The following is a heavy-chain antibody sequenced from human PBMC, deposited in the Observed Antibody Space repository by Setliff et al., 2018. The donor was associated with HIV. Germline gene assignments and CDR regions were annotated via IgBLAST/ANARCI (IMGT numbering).Heavy chain of an antibody. V-gene: IGHV4-59*08. CDR2: IYYSGTT. J-gene: IGHJ3*02. Sequence: SETLSLTCTVSGGSISSYYWSWIRQPPGKGLEWIGYIYYSGTTNYNPSLKSRVTISVDTSKNQFSLKLSSVTAADTAVYYCARQSDFWSGYYDGAFDIWGQGTMVTVS. CDR1: GGSISSYY. D-gene: IGHD3-3*01. CDR3: ARQSDFWSGYYDGAFDI.